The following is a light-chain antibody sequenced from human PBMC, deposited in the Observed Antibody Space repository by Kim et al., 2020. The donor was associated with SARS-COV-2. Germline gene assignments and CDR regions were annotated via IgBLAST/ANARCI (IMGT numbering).Light chain of an antibody. CDR1: SSDVGGYNY. V-gene: IGLV2-14*03. J-gene: IGLJ3*02. Sequence: QSALTQPASVSGSPGQSITISCTGTSSDVGGYNYVSWYQQHPGKAPKVMIYDVSKRPSGVANRFSGSKSGNTASLSISGLQAGDEADYYCSSFTSSNTWVFGGGTQLTVL. CDR3: SSFTSSNTWV. CDR2: DVS.